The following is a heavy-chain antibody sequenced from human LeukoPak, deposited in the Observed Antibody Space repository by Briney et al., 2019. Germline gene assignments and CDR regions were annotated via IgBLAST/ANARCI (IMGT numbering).Heavy chain of an antibody. CDR1: GYTFTSYG. D-gene: IGHD6-19*01. V-gene: IGHV1-69*13. CDR2: IIPIFGTA. Sequence: GASVKVSCKASGYTFTSYGISWVRQAPGQGLEWMGGIIPIFGTANYAQKFQGRVTITADESTSTAYMELSSLRSEDTAVYYCARVQGSSGWYYFDYWGQGTLVTVSS. J-gene: IGHJ4*02. CDR3: ARVQGSSGWYYFDY.